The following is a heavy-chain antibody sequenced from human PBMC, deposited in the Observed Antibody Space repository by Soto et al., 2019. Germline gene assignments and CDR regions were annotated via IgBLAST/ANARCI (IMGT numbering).Heavy chain of an antibody. D-gene: IGHD2-15*01. J-gene: IGHJ5*02. V-gene: IGHV3-21*01. Sequence: GGSLRLSCAASGFTFSSYSMNWVRQAPGKGLEWVSSISSSSSYIYYADSVKGRFTISRDNAKNSLYLQMNSLRAEDTAVYYCARDFGYCSGGSCLNWIDPSGQGTLVTVST. CDR1: GFTFSSYS. CDR2: ISSSSSYI. CDR3: ARDFGYCSGGSCLNWIDP.